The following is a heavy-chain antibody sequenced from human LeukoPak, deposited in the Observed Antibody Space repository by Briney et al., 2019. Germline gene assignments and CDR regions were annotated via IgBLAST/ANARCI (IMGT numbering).Heavy chain of an antibody. CDR3: AKDCGGDCRREWCFDL. CDR2: ISYDGSNK. CDR1: GFTFSSYA. D-gene: IGHD2-21*02. Sequence: GGSLRLSCAASGFTFSSYAMVWVRQAPGQGLEWVAVISYDGSNKYYADSVKGRFTISRDNSKNTLYLQMNSLRAEDTAVYYCAKDCGGDCRREWCFDLWGRGTLVTVSS. J-gene: IGHJ2*01. V-gene: IGHV3-30*04.